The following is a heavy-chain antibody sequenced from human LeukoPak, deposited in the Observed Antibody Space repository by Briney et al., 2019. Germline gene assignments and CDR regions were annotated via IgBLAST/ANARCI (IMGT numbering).Heavy chain of an antibody. V-gene: IGHV4-4*02. CDR2: IYQSGST. Sequence: PSETLSLTCSVSGGSISSSNWWSWVRQPPGKGLEWIGEIYQSGSTNYNPTLKSRVTMSVDKSRNQFSLSLTSVTAADTAVYFCARDPSWTRGYFDYWGQGTLVTVSS. CDR3: ARDPSWTRGYFDY. D-gene: IGHD2-2*01. J-gene: IGHJ4*02. CDR1: GGSISSSNW.